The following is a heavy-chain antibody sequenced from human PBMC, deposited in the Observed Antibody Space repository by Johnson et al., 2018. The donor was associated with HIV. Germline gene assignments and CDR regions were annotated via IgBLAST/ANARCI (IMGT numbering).Heavy chain of an antibody. CDR1: GVIFSDYY. Sequence: QVQLVESGGGLVKPGGSLRLSCAVSGVIFSDYYMSWIRQAPGKGLEWVSYISSSGSTIYYADSVKVRFTISRDNAKNSLYLQMNSLRAEDTAVYYCAGGYGSGSGDAFDIWGQGTMVTVSS. V-gene: IGHV3-11*04. CDR2: ISSSGSTI. CDR3: AGGYGSGSGDAFDI. D-gene: IGHD3-10*01. J-gene: IGHJ3*02.